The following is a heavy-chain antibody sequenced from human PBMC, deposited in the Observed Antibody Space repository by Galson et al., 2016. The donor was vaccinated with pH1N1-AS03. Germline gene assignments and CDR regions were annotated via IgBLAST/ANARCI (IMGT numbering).Heavy chain of an antibody. J-gene: IGHJ4*02. D-gene: IGHD1-14*01. CDR3: ARLFGKGGRVGF. CDR2: VYPDDSDV. V-gene: IGHV5-51*01. Sequence: QSGAEVKKAGEPPKISCRGSGYRFRTYWIGWVRQVPGRGLECMGVVYPDDSDVIYMSSFEGQVTISADKSSGAAYLEWRSLNGSDNGMDYCARLFGKGGRVGFWGQGTLVTVSS. CDR1: GYRFRTYW.